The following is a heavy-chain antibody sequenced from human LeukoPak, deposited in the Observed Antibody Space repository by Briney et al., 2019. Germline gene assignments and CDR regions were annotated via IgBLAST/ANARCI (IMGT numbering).Heavy chain of an antibody. J-gene: IGHJ6*02. D-gene: IGHD2/OR15-2a*01. CDR1: GYTFTSYD. Sequence: ASVKVSCKASGYTFTSYDINWVRQATGQGLEWMGWMNPNSGNTGYAQKFQGWVTMTRDTSISTAYMELSRLRSDDTAVYYCARENIHYYYYGMDVWGQGTTVTVSS. CDR3: ARENIHYYYYGMDV. V-gene: IGHV1-8*01. CDR2: MNPNSGNT.